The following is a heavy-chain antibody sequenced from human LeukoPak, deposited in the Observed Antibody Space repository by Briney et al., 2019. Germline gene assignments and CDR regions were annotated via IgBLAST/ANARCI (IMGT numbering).Heavy chain of an antibody. CDR3: ARLGIAVAGTLPAQYNWFDP. Sequence: PSETLSLTCTVSGGSISNYYWSWMRQPPGKGLEWIGYIYYSGSTNYNPSLKSRVTISVDTSKNQFSLKLSSVTAADTAVYYCARLGIAVAGTLPAQYNWFDPWGQGTLVTVSS. V-gene: IGHV4-59*01. CDR2: IYYSGST. CDR1: GGSISNYY. J-gene: IGHJ5*02. D-gene: IGHD6-19*01.